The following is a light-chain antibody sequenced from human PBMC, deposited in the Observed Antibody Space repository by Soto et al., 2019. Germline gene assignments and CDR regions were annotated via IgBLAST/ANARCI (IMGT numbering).Light chain of an antibody. CDR2: EVT. Sequence: QSVLTQPASVSGSPGQSIAISCTGTFSDVGGYDYVSWYQQHPDKAPKLMIYEVTKRLSGVSNRFSGSKSGNTASLTISGLQPEDEADYYCSSHTRGSTRVFGSGTKVTVL. CDR3: SSHTRGSTRV. V-gene: IGLV2-14*01. CDR1: FSDVGGYDY. J-gene: IGLJ1*01.